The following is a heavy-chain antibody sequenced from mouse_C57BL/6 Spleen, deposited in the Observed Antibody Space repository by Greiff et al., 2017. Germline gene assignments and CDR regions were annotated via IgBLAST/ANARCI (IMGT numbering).Heavy chain of an antibody. V-gene: IGHV1-63*01. J-gene: IGHJ3*01. CDR3: ARGDYSNYGGFAY. CDR2: IYPGGGYT. Sequence: QVQLQQSGAELVRPGTSVKMSCKASGYTFTNYWIGWAKQRPGHGLERIGDIYPGGGYTNYNEKFKGKATLTADKSSSTAYMPFSSLTSEDSAIYYCARGDYSNYGGFAYWGQGTLVTVSA. D-gene: IGHD2-5*01. CDR1: GYTFTNYW.